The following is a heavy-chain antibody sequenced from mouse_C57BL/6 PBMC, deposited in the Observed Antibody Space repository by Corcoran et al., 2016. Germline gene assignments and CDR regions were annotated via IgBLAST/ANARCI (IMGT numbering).Heavy chain of an antibody. V-gene: IGHV1-76*01. J-gene: IGHJ4*01. CDR1: GYTFTDYS. D-gene: IGHD2-10*02. Sequence: QVQLKQSGAELVRPGASVKLSCKASGYTFTDYSINWVKQRPGQGLEWIARINPGSGNTYYNEKFKGKATLTAEKSSSTAYMQLSSLTSEDSAVYCCAEYDYDAVDYWGQGTSVTVSA. CDR2: INPGSGNT. CDR3: AEYDYDAVDY.